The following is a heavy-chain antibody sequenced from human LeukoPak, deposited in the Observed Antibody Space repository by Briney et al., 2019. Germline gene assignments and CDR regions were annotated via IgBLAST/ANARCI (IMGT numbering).Heavy chain of an antibody. V-gene: IGHV1-2*02. CDR3: ASSTVADPQIDY. CDR1: RYTFTGYY. J-gene: IGHJ4*02. Sequence: ASVKVSCKASRYTFTGYYMHWVRQAPGQGLEWMGWINPNSGVTDYAQKFQGRVTMTRDTSISTAYMELSRLRSDDTAVYYCASSTVADPQIDYWGQGTLVTVSS. CDR2: INPNSGVT. D-gene: IGHD4-23*01.